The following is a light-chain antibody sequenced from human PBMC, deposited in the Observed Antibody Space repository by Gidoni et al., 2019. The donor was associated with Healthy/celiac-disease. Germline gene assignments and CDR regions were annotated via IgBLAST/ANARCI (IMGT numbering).Light chain of an antibody. Sequence: DIQLTQSPSFLSASVGDRDTITCRASQGISSYLAWYQQKPGKAPKLLIYAASTSQSGVPSRFSGSGSGTEFTLTISSLQPEDFATYYCQQLNSYPRTFXQXTKLEIK. CDR1: QGISSY. J-gene: IGKJ2*01. CDR2: AAS. CDR3: QQLNSYPRT. V-gene: IGKV1-9*01.